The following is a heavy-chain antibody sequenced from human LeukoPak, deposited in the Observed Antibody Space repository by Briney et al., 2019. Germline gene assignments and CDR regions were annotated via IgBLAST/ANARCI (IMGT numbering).Heavy chain of an antibody. J-gene: IGHJ3*02. Sequence: SETLSLTCAVHGGSFSAYYWSWIRQSPEKGLEWIGEINHSGSTNYNPSLKSRVTMSVDTSKNQLSLKLSSVTAADTAVYFCARDDYYDSSGYRNAFDIWGQGTVVTVSS. D-gene: IGHD3-22*01. CDR2: INHSGST. V-gene: IGHV4-34*01. CDR3: ARDDYYDSSGYRNAFDI. CDR1: GGSFSAYY.